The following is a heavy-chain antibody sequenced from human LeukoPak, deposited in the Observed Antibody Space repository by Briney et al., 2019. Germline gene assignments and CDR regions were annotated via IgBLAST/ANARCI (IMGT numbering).Heavy chain of an antibody. CDR2: ISSSSYI. CDR3: ARDPGYYYDSSGYFLDY. V-gene: IGHV3-21*01. Sequence: GGSLRLSCAASGFTFSSYSMNWVRQAPGKGLEWVSSISSSSYIYYADSVKGRFTISRDNAKNSLYLQMNSLRAEDTAVYYCARDPGYYYDSSGYFLDYWGQGTLVTVSS. CDR1: GFTFSSYS. D-gene: IGHD3-22*01. J-gene: IGHJ4*02.